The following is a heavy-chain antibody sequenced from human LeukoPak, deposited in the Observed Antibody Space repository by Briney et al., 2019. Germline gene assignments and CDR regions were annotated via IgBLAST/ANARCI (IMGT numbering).Heavy chain of an antibody. D-gene: IGHD2-2*01. CDR2: ISGIGGST. J-gene: IGHJ4*02. CDR3: ARGECSSTSCLPDY. V-gene: IGHV3-64*01. CDR1: GFSFTSYA. Sequence: GGSLRLSCVASGFSFTSYAMHWVRQAPGKGLEYVSAISGIGGSTYFANSVKGRFAISRDNSKNTLYLQMGSLRAEDMAVYYCARGECSSTSCLPDYWGQGTLVTVSS.